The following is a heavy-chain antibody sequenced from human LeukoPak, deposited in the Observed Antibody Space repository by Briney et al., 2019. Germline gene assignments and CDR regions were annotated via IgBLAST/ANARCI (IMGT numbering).Heavy chain of an antibody. D-gene: IGHD6-19*01. CDR1: GFTFSSYE. CDR2: IYHSGST. CDR3: ARGEKNSGWYY. V-gene: IGHV4-34*01. J-gene: IGHJ4*02. Sequence: GSLRLSCAASGFTFSSYEMNWVRQAPGKGLEWIGEIYHSGSTNYNPSLKSRVTISVDTSKNQFSLKLSSVTAADTAVYYCARGEKNSGWYYWGQGTLVTVSS.